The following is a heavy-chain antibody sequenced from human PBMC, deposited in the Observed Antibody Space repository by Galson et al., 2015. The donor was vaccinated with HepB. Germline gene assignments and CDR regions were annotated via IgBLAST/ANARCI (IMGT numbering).Heavy chain of an antibody. D-gene: IGHD5-12*01. Sequence: SLRLSCAASGFTFSSYSMNWVRQAPGKGLEWVSSISSSSSYIYYADSVKGRFTISRDNAKNSLYLQMNSLRAEDTAVYYCARGQYVDIVATIRDYWGQGTLVPV. CDR2: ISSSSSYI. J-gene: IGHJ4*02. CDR1: GFTFSSYS. V-gene: IGHV3-21*01. CDR3: ARGQYVDIVATIRDY.